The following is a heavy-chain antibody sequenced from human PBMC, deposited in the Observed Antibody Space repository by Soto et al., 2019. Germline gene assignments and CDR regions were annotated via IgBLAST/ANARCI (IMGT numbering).Heavy chain of an antibody. J-gene: IGHJ4*02. CDR1: GYSFTSYW. CDR2: IDPSDSYT. Sequence: PGESLKISCKGSGYSFTSYWISWVRQMPGKGLEWMGRIDPSDSYTNYSPSFQGHVTISADKSISTAYLQWSSLKASDTAMYYCARPYYYDSSGYYYGYWGQGTLVTVSS. CDR3: ARPYYYDSSGYYYGY. D-gene: IGHD3-22*01. V-gene: IGHV5-10-1*01.